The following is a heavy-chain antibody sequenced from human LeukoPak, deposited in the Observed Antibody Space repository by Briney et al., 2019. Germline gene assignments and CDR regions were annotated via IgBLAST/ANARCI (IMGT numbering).Heavy chain of an antibody. V-gene: IGHV4-30-4*01. D-gene: IGHD6-19*01. CDR2: IYYSGST. CDR3: ARGLDEIFFDY. J-gene: IGHJ4*02. Sequence: PSETLSLTCTVSGGSISSGDYYWSWIRQPPGKGLEWIGYIYYSGSTYYNPSLKSRVTISVDTSKNQFSLKLSSVTAADTAVYYCARGLDEIFFDYWGQGTLVTVSS. CDR1: GGSISSGDYY.